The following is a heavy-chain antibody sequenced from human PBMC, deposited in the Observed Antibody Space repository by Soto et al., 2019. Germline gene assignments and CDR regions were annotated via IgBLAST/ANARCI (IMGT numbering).Heavy chain of an antibody. J-gene: IGHJ6*02. D-gene: IGHD3-10*01. Sequence: QVHLVQSGGEVKKPGASVKVSCRASGYTFSNYGISWVRQAPGQGLEWMGWISDYNGNTFYGKKFQGRVTMTTDTSTRTAFMELESLGSDHTAVYYCAREGFYSGSGTYSPPRYYGMDVWGQGTTVTVSS. CDR3: AREGFYSGSGTYSPPRYYGMDV. CDR1: GYTFSNYG. V-gene: IGHV1-18*01. CDR2: ISDYNGNT.